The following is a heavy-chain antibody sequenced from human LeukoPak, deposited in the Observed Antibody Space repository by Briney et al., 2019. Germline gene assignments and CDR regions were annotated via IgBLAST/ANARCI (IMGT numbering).Heavy chain of an antibody. Sequence: PSETLSLTCTVFGGSISKHYWSWLRQPPGKGLEWIGYICDIGITNYNPSLKSRVTISVNTSRNQFSLKLSSVTAADTAVYYCARGYYYESNGYYYEQSPYFDYWGQGTLVTVS. CDR3: ARGYYYESNGYYYEQSPYFDY. CDR2: ICDIGIT. D-gene: IGHD3-22*01. CDR1: GGSISKHY. V-gene: IGHV4-59*08. J-gene: IGHJ4*02.